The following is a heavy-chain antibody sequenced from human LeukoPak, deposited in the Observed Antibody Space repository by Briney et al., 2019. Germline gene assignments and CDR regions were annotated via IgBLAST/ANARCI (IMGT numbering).Heavy chain of an antibody. CDR2: TYYKSKWYN. D-gene: IGHD4-11*01. CDR3: ARDLHKTIDY. Sequence: SQTLSLTCAISGDSVSSNSSWNWIRQSPSRGLEWLGRTYYKSKWYNDYVVSVKSRININPDTSKNQFSLKLSSVTAADTAVYYCARDLHKTIDYWGQGTLVTVSS. J-gene: IGHJ4*02. CDR1: GDSVSSNSS. V-gene: IGHV6-1*01.